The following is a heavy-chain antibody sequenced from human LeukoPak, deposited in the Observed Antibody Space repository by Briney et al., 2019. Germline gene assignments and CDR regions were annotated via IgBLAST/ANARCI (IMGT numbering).Heavy chain of an antibody. D-gene: IGHD6-19*01. J-gene: IGHJ4*02. V-gene: IGHV4-34*01. CDR1: GGSFSGYY. Sequence: SETLSLTCAVYGGSFSGYYWSWIRQPPGKGLEWIGEINHSGSTNYNPSLKSRVTISVDTSKNQFSPKLSSVTAADTAVYYCARDRRYSSGWYYFDYWGQGTLVTVSS. CDR3: ARDRRYSSGWYYFDY. CDR2: INHSGST.